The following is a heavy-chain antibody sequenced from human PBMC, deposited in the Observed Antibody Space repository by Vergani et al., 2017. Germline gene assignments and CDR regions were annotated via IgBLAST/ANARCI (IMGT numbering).Heavy chain of an antibody. CDR1: GFSFGDHY. Sequence: QVQLVESGGGLVKPGGSLRLSCAASGFSFGDHYMTWFRQAQGKGLEWVSYISNSGNTIEYADSVKGRFSISRDNAKSSLFLQMDSLRAEDTAVYYCARDHRDYNNYPGTFDIWGQGSMVTVSS. J-gene: IGHJ3*02. V-gene: IGHV3-11*01. CDR3: ARDHRDYNNYPGTFDI. CDR2: ISNSGNTI. D-gene: IGHD5-24*01.